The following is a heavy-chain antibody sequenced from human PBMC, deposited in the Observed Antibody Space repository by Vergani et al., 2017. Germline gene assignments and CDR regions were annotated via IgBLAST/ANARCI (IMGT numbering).Heavy chain of an antibody. Sequence: QVQLVQSGAEVKKPGSSVKVSCKASGGTFSSYAISWVRQAPGQGLEWMGGIIPIFGTANYAQKFQGRVTITADESTSTAYMELSSLRSEDTAVYYCARKPHDCSSTSCYLVFWFDPWGQGTLVTVSS. D-gene: IGHD2-2*01. CDR3: ARKPHDCSSTSCYLVFWFDP. J-gene: IGHJ5*02. V-gene: IGHV1-69*01. CDR2: IIPIFGTA. CDR1: GGTFSSYA.